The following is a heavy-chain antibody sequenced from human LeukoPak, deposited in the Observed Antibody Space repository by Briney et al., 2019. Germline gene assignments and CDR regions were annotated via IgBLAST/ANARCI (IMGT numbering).Heavy chain of an antibody. D-gene: IGHD3-10*01. Sequence: GASVKVSCKASGYTFIGYYMHWVRQAPGQGLEWMGWINPNSGGTNYAQKFQGRVTMTRDTSISTAYMELSRLRSDDTAVYYCARGYGSGSYYNEGWFDPWGQGTLVTVSS. CDR2: INPNSGGT. CDR3: ARGYGSGSYYNEGWFDP. V-gene: IGHV1-2*02. J-gene: IGHJ5*02. CDR1: GYTFIGYY.